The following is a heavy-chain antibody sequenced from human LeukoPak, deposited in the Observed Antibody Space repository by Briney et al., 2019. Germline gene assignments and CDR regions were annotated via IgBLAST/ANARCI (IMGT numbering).Heavy chain of an antibody. CDR1: GGSISSYY. J-gene: IGHJ4*02. D-gene: IGHD3-9*01. CDR2: IYYSGTT. CDR3: ARLHETGLLFDY. V-gene: IGHV4-59*08. Sequence: PSETLSLTCTVSGGSISSYYWSWIRQPPGKALEWFGYIYYSGTTNYNPSLKSRVTMSLDTSKNQLSLKLRSVTAADTAVYYCARLHETGLLFDYWGQGTLVTVSS.